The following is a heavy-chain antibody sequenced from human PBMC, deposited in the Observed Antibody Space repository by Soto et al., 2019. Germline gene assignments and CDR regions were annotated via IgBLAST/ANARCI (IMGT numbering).Heavy chain of an antibody. J-gene: IGHJ4*02. D-gene: IGHD6-13*01. CDR3: AKVTGSISWYTFDY. CDR2: ISYDGSNK. CDR1: GFTFSNYG. Sequence: GGSLRLSCAASGFTFSNYGMHWVRQAPGKGLEWVAVISYDGSNKYHADSVKGRFTISRDNSKNTLYLQMNSLRAEDTAVYYCAKVTGSISWYTFDYWGQGTLVTVSS. V-gene: IGHV3-30*18.